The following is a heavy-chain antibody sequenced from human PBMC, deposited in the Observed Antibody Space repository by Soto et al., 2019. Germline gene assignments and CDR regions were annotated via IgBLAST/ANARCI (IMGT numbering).Heavy chain of an antibody. D-gene: IGHD3-10*01. CDR1: GFTFDDYA. Sequence: GGSLRLSCAASGFTFDDYAMHWVRQAPGKGLEWVSGISWNSGSIGYADSVKGRFTISRDNAKNSLYLQMNSLRAEDTALYYCAKEGITMVRGVIYYYYGMDVWGQGTTVTVSS. V-gene: IGHV3-9*01. CDR3: AKEGITMVRGVIYYYYGMDV. J-gene: IGHJ6*02. CDR2: ISWNSGSI.